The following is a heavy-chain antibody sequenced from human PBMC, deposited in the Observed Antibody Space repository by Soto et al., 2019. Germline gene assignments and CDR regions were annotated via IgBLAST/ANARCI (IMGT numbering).Heavy chain of an antibody. J-gene: IGHJ5*02. Sequence: PSETLSLTCTVSGGSVSSYYWSWIRQPPGKGLEWIGYIYYSGSTNYNPSLKSRVTISVDTSKNQFSLRLSSVTAADTAVYYCARGPIAAAGHNWFDPWGQGTLVTVSS. CDR3: ARGPIAAAGHNWFDP. V-gene: IGHV4-59*02. CDR1: GGSVSSYY. CDR2: IYYSGST. D-gene: IGHD6-13*01.